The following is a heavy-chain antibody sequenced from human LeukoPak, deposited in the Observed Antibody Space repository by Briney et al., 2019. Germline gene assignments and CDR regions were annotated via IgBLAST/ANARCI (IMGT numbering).Heavy chain of an antibody. Sequence: PGGSLRLSCAASGFTFSSYGMSWVRQAPGKGLEGVSAISGSCCSTYYADSVKGRFTISRDNSKNTLYLQMNSLRAEDTAVYYCAKFEHQPARQVAATPGTYFDYWGQGTLVTVSS. CDR2: ISGSCCST. CDR3: AKFEHQPARQVAATPGTYFDY. CDR1: GFTFSSYG. J-gene: IGHJ4*02. D-gene: IGHD2-15*01. V-gene: IGHV3-23*01.